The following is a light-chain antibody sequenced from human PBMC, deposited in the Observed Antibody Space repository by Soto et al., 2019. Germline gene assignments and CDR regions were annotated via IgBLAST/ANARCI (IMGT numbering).Light chain of an antibody. Sequence: QSVLTQPASVSGSPGQSITISCTVTSSDVGGYNYVSWYQQHPGKAPKLMIYDVSNRPSGVSNRFSGSKSGNTASLTISGLQAEDEADYYCSSYTSSSTHWVFGGGTKVTVL. J-gene: IGLJ3*02. CDR2: DVS. CDR1: SSDVGGYNY. V-gene: IGLV2-14*01. CDR3: SSYTSSSTHWV.